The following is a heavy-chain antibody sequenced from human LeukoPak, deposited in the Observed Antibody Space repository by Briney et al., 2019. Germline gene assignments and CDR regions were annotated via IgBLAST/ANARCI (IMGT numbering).Heavy chain of an antibody. CDR2: INPNSGAT. J-gene: IGHJ5*02. V-gene: IGHV1-2*02. Sequence: ASVKVSCKASGYTFTDYYMHWVRQAPGQGLEWLGWINPNSGATNYAQKFQGRVTMTRDTSISTAYMEATRLRSDDTAVYYCVRELRFLEWLREASWGQGTLVTVSS. CDR3: VRELRFLEWLREAS. CDR1: GYTFTDYY. D-gene: IGHD3-3*01.